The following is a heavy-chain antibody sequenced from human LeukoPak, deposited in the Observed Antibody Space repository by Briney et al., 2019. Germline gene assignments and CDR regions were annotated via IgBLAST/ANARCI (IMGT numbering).Heavy chain of an antibody. CDR1: GGSISSGGYY. Sequence: SETLSLTCTVSGGSISSGGYYWSWIRQHPGKGLEWIGYVYYSGSTYYNPSLKSRVTISVDTSKNQFSLKLSSVTAADTAVYYCARGFPVGAPRPNWFDPWGQGTLVTVSS. J-gene: IGHJ5*02. CDR2: VYYSGST. CDR3: ARGFPVGAPRPNWFDP. D-gene: IGHD1-26*01. V-gene: IGHV4-31*03.